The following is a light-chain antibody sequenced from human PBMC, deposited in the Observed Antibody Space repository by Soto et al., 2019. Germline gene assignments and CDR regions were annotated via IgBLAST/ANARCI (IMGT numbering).Light chain of an antibody. CDR2: DAS. V-gene: IGKV3-11*01. Sequence: EIVLTQSPATLSLSPGERATLSCRASQSVSSYLVWYQQKPGQAPRLLIHDASNRATGIPARFSGSGSGTDFTLTISSLEPEDFAVYYCRKRGFGITFGQGTRLEIK. CDR1: QSVSSY. CDR3: RKRGFGIT. J-gene: IGKJ5*01.